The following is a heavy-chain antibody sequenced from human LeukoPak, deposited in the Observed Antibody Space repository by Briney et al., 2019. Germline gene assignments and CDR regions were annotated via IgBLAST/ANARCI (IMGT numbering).Heavy chain of an antibody. J-gene: IGHJ6*03. CDR2: INYSGRT. V-gene: IGHV4-39*07. D-gene: IGHD6-13*01. CDR1: DDSISNSRYF. CDR3: ARVGRDFAAAGIYYYYYYYMDV. Sequence: SETLSLTCTISDDSISNSRYFWAWIRQSPGKGLEWLASINYSGRTYYNPSLNIQLTISVDTAKRQFSLKLSSVTAADTAVYYCARVGRDFAAAGIYYYYYYYMDVWGKGTTVTISS.